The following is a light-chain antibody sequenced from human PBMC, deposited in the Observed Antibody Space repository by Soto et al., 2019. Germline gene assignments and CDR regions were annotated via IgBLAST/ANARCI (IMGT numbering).Light chain of an antibody. CDR1: QSVGTY. CDR3: QQRSNWIT. V-gene: IGKV3-11*01. J-gene: IGKJ5*01. Sequence: EVVLTQSPATLSLSPGERATLSCRASQSVGTYLAWYQQKPGQTPRLLIYDASNRATGIPARFSGSGSGTVFTLTINTLEPEDFAVYYCQQRSNWITFGQGTRLEIK. CDR2: DAS.